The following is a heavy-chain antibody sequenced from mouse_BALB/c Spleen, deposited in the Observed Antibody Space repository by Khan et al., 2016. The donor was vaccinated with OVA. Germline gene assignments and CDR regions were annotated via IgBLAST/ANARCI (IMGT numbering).Heavy chain of an antibody. CDR1: GFSFSSYS. D-gene: IGHD4-1*01. V-gene: IGHV5-6*01. CDR2: MSSGGDYT. Sequence: EVELVESGGDLVKPGGSLKLSCAASGFSFSSYSMSWVRQIPDKRLEWVATMSSGGDYTYYPDRLKGRFTISRDNAKNTLYLQMSSLKSEDTAMYYCASHLTGSFAYWGQGTLVTVSA. CDR3: ASHLTGSFAY. J-gene: IGHJ3*01.